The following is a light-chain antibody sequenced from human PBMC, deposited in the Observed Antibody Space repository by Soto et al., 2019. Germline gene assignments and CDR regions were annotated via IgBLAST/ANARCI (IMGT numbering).Light chain of an antibody. V-gene: IGLV1-44*01. Sequence: QSVLTQPPSASGTPGQRVTISCSGSSSNIGSNTVNWYQQLPGTAPKLLIYSNDQRPSGVPDRFSGSKSGTSASLATSGLQSEDEAHYYCAAWDDSMNGYVFGTGTKVTVL. CDR1: SSNIGSNT. CDR2: SND. CDR3: AAWDDSMNGYV. J-gene: IGLJ1*01.